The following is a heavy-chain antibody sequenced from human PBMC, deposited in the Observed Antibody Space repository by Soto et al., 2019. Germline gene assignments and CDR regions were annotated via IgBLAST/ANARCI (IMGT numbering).Heavy chain of an antibody. CDR2: ISYDGSNK. Sequence: PGGSLRLSCAASGFTFSSYWMSWVRQAPGKGLEWVAVISYDGSNKYYADSVKGRFTISRDNSKNTLYLQMNSLRAEDTAVYYCAGQLGWDYYYYGMDVWGQGTTVTVSS. CDR1: GFTFSSYW. CDR3: AGQLGWDYYYYGMDV. D-gene: IGHD2-2*01. V-gene: IGHV3-30-3*01. J-gene: IGHJ6*02.